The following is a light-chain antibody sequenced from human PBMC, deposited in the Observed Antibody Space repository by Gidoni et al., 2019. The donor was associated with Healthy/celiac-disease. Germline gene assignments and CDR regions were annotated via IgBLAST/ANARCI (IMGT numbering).Light chain of an antibody. CDR1: SSNIGAGYD. V-gene: IGLV1-40*01. Sequence: QSVLTQPPSVSGAPGQRVTISCTGSSSNIGAGYDVHWYQQLPETAPKILIYGNSNRPSGVPDRFSGSKSGTSASLAITGLQAEDEADYYCQSYDSSLSGLYVFGTGTKVTVL. CDR3: QSYDSSLSGLYV. J-gene: IGLJ1*01. CDR2: GNS.